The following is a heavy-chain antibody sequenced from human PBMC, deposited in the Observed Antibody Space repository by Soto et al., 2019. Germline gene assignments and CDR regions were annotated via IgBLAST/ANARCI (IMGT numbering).Heavy chain of an antibody. CDR2: INHSGST. Sequence: SETLSLTCAVYGGSFSGYYWSWIRQPPGKGLEWIGEINHSGSTNYNPSLKSRVTISVDTSKNQFSLKLSSVTAADTAVYYCARGVRYYDYVWGSYRHPIYFDYWGQGTLVTVSS. CDR1: GGSFSGYY. J-gene: IGHJ4*02. D-gene: IGHD3-16*02. CDR3: ARGVRYYDYVWGSYRHPIYFDY. V-gene: IGHV4-34*01.